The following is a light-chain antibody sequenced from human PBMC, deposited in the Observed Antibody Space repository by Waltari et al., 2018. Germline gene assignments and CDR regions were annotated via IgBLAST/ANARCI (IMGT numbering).Light chain of an antibody. CDR2: AAS. V-gene: IGKV1-12*01. CDR3: HQYYLTPWT. CDR1: QGISSW. Sequence: DIQMTQSPSSVSASVGDRVTITCRASQGISSWLAWYQQKPGKAPKLLIYAASTLQSGVPSRFSGSRSGTDFTLTISSLQPEDAAVYFCHQYYLTPWTFGQGTKLEIK. J-gene: IGKJ1*01.